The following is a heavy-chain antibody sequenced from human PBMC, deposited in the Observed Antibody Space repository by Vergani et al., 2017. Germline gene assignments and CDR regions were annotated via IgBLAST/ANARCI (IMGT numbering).Heavy chain of an antibody. CDR1: GGSISSSGYS. CDR2: ISYSGST. J-gene: IGHJ4*02. CDR3: ARVQLGRSLYAFDC. D-gene: IGHD2/OR15-2a*01. Sequence: QLQLQESGPGLVNPSETLSLTCTVSGGSISSSGYSWGWIRQPPGKGLEWIGSISYSGSTYYNPSLKRRGTMSLDTSKNQFSLKVTSVTAADTAMDYCARVQLGRSLYAFDCWGQGTRVTVS. V-gene: IGHV4-39*07.